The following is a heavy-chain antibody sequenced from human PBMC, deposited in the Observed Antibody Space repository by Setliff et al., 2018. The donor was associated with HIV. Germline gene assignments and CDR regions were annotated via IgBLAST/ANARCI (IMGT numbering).Heavy chain of an antibody. CDR3: VRDLARVIAH. D-gene: IGHD2-21*01. J-gene: IGHJ4*02. CDR1: GFMFGVDW. CDR2: VTPDGGDK. V-gene: IGHV3-7*01. Sequence: GESLKISCAASGFMFGVDWMSWVRQTPGKGLEWVASVTPDGGDKYYANSMRGRFTISRDNGKNAVYLQINSLTAEDTALYYCVRDLARVIAHWGQGTLVTVSS.